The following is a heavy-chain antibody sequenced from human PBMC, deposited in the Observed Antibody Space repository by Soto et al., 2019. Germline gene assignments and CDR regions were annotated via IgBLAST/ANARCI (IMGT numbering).Heavy chain of an antibody. J-gene: IGHJ4*02. D-gene: IGHD2-15*01. CDR1: GFTFSTYP. CDR2: IWYDGSIE. Sequence: QVQLVESGGGVVQPGRSLRLSCAASGFTFSTYPMQWVRQAPCKGPEWVAVIWYDGSIEDYVDSVKGRFTISRDNSKNTLYLQMNSLRAEDTAVYYCARDRRYCSGGRCYSSFDYWGQGTMVIVSS. V-gene: IGHV3-33*01. CDR3: ARDRRYCSGGRCYSSFDY.